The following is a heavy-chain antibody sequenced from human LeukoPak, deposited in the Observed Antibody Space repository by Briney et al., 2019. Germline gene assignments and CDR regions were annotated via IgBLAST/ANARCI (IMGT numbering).Heavy chain of an antibody. Sequence: SETLSLTCAVYGGSFSGYYWSWIRQPPGKGLEWIGEINHSGSTNYNPSLKSRVTISVDTSKNQFSLKLSSVTAADTAVYYCARRLYSSSWSPGYWFDPWGQGTPVTVSS. CDR1: GGSFSGYY. CDR2: INHSGST. CDR3: ARRLYSSSWSPGYWFDP. J-gene: IGHJ5*02. D-gene: IGHD6-13*01. V-gene: IGHV4-34*01.